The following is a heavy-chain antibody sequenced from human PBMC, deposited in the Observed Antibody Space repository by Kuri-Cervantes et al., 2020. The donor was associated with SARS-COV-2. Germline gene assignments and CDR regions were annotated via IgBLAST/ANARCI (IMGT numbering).Heavy chain of an antibody. CDR3: AEGMSYCGGDCYSDAFDI. V-gene: IGHV4-39*01. J-gene: IGHJ3*02. CDR2: IYHSGST. D-gene: IGHD2-21*01. Sequence: SETRSLTCTVSGGSISSSSYYWGWIRQPPGKGLEWIGSIYHSGSTYYNPSLKSRVTISVDTSKNQFSLKLSSVTAADTAVYYCAEGMSYCGGDCYSDAFDIWGQGTMVTVSS. CDR1: GGSISSSSYY.